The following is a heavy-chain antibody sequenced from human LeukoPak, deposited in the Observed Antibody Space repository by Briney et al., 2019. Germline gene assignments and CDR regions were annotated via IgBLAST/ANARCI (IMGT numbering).Heavy chain of an antibody. CDR2: INSDGSST. D-gene: IGHD5-18*01. V-gene: IGHV3-74*01. J-gene: IGHJ4*02. Sequence: GGSLRLSCAASGFTFNDYDMHWVRQGSGKGLVWVSRINSDGSSTSYADSVKGRFTISRDNAKNTLYLQMNSLRAEDTAVYYCARVGTGTAMAWPFDYWGQGTLVTVSS. CDR1: GFTFNDYD. CDR3: ARVGTGTAMAWPFDY.